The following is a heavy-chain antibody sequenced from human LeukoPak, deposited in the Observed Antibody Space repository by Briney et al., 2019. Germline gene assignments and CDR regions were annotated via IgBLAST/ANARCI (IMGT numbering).Heavy chain of an antibody. Sequence: ASVKVSCKASGYTFTSYDINWVRQATGQGLEWMGWMNPNSGITGYAQKFQGRVTMTRNTSISTAYMELSSLRSEDTAVYYCARSGSGAKYYYYYYYMDVWGKGTTVTVSS. V-gene: IGHV1-8*01. CDR3: ARSGSGAKYYYYYYYMDV. CDR2: MNPNSGIT. CDR1: GYTFTSYD. J-gene: IGHJ6*03. D-gene: IGHD4/OR15-4a*01.